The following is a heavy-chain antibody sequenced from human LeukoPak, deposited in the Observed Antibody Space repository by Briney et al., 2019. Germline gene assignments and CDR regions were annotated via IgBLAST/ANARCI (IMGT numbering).Heavy chain of an antibody. V-gene: IGHV5-51*01. CDR2: IYPGDSDT. J-gene: IGHJ4*02. Sequence: GESLKISCKGSGYNFTSSWIGWGRQMPGKGLEWMGIIYPGDSDTRYSPSFQGQVTISADKSISTAYLQWSSLNTSDTAMYYCAKYTDHYYFDYWGQGTLVTVSS. D-gene: IGHD1-1*01. CDR1: GYNFTSSW. CDR3: AKYTDHYYFDY.